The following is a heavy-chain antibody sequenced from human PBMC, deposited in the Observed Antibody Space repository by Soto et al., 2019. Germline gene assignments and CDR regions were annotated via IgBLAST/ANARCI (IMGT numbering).Heavy chain of an antibody. V-gene: IGHV3-21*01. CDR3: AREYTAWPLAYGLDV. CDR1: GFTFSTYS. Sequence: PGGSLRLSCVGSGFTFSTYSINWVRQAPGKGLEWVSSISGRSDIYYADSVKGRFTISRDNAKNSVSLQMNSLRAEDTAVYYCAREYTAWPLAYGLDVWGQGTTVTAP. J-gene: IGHJ6*02. CDR2: ISGRSDI. D-gene: IGHD2-2*02.